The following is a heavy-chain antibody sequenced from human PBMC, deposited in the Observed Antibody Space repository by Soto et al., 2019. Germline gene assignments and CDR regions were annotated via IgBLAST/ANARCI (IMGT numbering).Heavy chain of an antibody. D-gene: IGHD3-3*01. Sequence: ESGGGVVQPGRSLRLSCAASGFTFSSYGIHWVRQAPGKGLEWVAVISYDGSDKYYADSVKGRFTISRDNSKNTLYLQMNSLRAEDTAVYYCAKGGPLRFLEWLSDYYYYYGMDVWGQGTTVTVSS. CDR3: AKGGPLRFLEWLSDYYYYYGMDV. J-gene: IGHJ6*02. CDR1: GFTFSSYG. CDR2: ISYDGSDK. V-gene: IGHV3-30*18.